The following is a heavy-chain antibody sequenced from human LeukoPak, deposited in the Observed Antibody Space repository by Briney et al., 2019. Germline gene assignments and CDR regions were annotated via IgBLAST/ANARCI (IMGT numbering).Heavy chain of an antibody. CDR2: IVVGSGNT. Sequence: SVKVSCKASGFTFTSSAMQWVRQARGQRLQWTGWIVVGSGNTNYAQKFQERVTITRDMSTSTAYMELSSLRSEDTAVYYCAAEPRGSGSPLYWGQGTLVTVSS. V-gene: IGHV1-58*02. D-gene: IGHD3-10*01. CDR1: GFTFTSSA. CDR3: AAEPRGSGSPLY. J-gene: IGHJ4*02.